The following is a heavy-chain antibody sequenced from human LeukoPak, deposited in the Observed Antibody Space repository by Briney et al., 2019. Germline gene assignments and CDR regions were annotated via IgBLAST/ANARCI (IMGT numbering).Heavy chain of an antibody. CDR3: ARDIDRSSGYYRQRNWFDP. D-gene: IGHD3-22*01. V-gene: IGHV1-69*05. CDR2: IIPIFGTA. CDR1: GGTFSSYA. Sequence: GASVKVSCKASGGTFSSYAISWVRQAPGQGLEWMGRIIPIFGTANYAQKFQGRVTITTDESTSTAYMELSSLRSVDTAVYYCARDIDRSSGYYRQRNWFDPWGQGTLVTVSS. J-gene: IGHJ5*02.